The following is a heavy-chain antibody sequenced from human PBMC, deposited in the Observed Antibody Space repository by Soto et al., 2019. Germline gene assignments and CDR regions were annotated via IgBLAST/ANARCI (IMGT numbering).Heavy chain of an antibody. J-gene: IGHJ5*02. CDR2: IYYSGST. V-gene: IGHV4-59*01. CDR3: ARVIYYDSRLDP. D-gene: IGHD3-22*01. Sequence: NPSETLSLTCPVSGCSISSYYWSWIRQPPGKGLEWIGYIYYSGSTNYNPSLKSRVTISVDTSKNQFSLKLSSVTAADTAVYYCARVIYYDSRLDPWGQGTLVTVSS. CDR1: GCSISSYY.